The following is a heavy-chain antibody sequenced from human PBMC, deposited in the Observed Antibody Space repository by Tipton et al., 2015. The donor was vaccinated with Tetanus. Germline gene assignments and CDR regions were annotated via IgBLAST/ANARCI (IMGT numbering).Heavy chain of an antibody. D-gene: IGHD6-13*01. CDR3: ARGHSSSWFHVWFDP. CDR2: LSHDGGNI. J-gene: IGHJ5*02. V-gene: IGHV3-23*01. CDR1: GFTFSHFA. Sequence: SLRLSCVASGFTFSHFAVSWVRRAPGRGLEWVSSLSHDGGNIYYADFARGRFTISRDNSKNTLFLQMDDLRAEDTAIYYCARGHSSSWFHVWFDPWGQGTLVSVSS.